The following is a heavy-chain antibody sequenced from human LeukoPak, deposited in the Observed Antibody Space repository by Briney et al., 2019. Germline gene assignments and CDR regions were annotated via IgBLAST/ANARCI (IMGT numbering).Heavy chain of an antibody. CDR1: GFTFDDYA. J-gene: IGHJ4*01. Sequence: GGSLRLSCVVSGFTFDDYAMQWVRQVTGKGLESVSLISGDGGRTYYADSVKGRFNISRDNSKNSLYLEMNSLRTEDTALYYCAKDILSGFYETFDYWGQEPWSPSPQ. V-gene: IGHV3-43*02. CDR3: AKDILSGFYETFDY. D-gene: IGHD6-19*01. CDR2: ISGDGGRT.